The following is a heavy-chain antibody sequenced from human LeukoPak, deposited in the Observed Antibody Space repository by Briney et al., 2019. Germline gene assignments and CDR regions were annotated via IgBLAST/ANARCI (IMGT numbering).Heavy chain of an antibody. J-gene: IGHJ4*02. V-gene: IGHV3-15*01. CDR2: IKSKTDGGTT. D-gene: IGHD3-22*01. CDR1: GFTFSNAW. Sequence: PGGSLRLSCAASGFTFSNAWMSWVRQAPGKGLEWVGRIKSKTDGGTTDYAAPVKGRFTISRDDSKNTLYLQMNSLKTEDTAVYCSTTDYYYDSSGYPFDYWGQRTLVTVSS. CDR3: TTDYYYDSSGYPFDY.